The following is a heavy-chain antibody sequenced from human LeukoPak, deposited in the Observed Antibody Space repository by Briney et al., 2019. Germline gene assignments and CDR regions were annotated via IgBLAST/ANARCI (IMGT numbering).Heavy chain of an antibody. V-gene: IGHV4-39*07. D-gene: IGHD2-15*01. CDR2: IFYSGGT. CDR3: ARGVAGSSKFHFSYYFDY. Sequence: SETLSLTCTVSGGSLNTPNYYWGWIRQTPGKGLEWIGNIFYSGGTYYSPSLTSRVTISLDTSRNQFSLKLSSVTAADTAVYYCARGVAGSSKFHFSYYFDYWGQGTLVTVSS. CDR1: GGSLNTPNYY. J-gene: IGHJ4*02.